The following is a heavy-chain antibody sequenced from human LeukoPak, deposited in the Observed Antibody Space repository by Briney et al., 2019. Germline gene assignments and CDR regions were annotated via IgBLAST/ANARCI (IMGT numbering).Heavy chain of an antibody. CDR1: GFTFNSYG. J-gene: IGHJ4*02. CDR3: AKMGESTPYYYGSGSSDY. CDR2: IRYDGINK. D-gene: IGHD3-10*01. V-gene: IGHV3-30*02. Sequence: GGSLRLSCAASGFTFNSYGMHWVRQAPGKGLDWVAFIRYDGINKYYADSVKGRFTISRDNSKNTLYLQMNSLRAEDTAVYYCAKMGESTPYYYGSGSSDYWGQGTLVTVSS.